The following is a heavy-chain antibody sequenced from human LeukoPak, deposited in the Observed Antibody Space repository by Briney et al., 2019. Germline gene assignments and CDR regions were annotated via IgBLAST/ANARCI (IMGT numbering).Heavy chain of an antibody. Sequence: PGASLRLSCAASGFTFSNYAMSWVRQAPGKGLEWVSAITGSGGNTYYADSVKGRFTISRDNSKNTVFLQMNSLRAEDKAVYYCAKWGDYDVLTGYYVSDYWGQGTLVTVSS. V-gene: IGHV3-23*01. CDR2: ITGSGGNT. CDR1: GFTFSNYA. CDR3: AKWGDYDVLTGYYVSDY. J-gene: IGHJ4*02. D-gene: IGHD3-9*01.